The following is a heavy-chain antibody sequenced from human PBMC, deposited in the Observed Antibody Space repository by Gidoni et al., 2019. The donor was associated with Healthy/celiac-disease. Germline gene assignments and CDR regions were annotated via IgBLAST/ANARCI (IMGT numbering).Heavy chain of an antibody. CDR1: GGTFSSYA. D-gene: IGHD3-10*01. CDR3: ARDPGEGRAGDAFDI. Sequence: QVQLVQSGAEVKKPGSSVKVSCKSSGGTFSSYAISWVLQAPGQGLEGMGGITPIFGTANYAQKFQGRVTITADESTSTAYMELSSRRSEDTAVYYCARDPGEGRAGDAFDIWGQGTMVTVSS. V-gene: IGHV1-69*01. J-gene: IGHJ3*02. CDR2: ITPIFGTA.